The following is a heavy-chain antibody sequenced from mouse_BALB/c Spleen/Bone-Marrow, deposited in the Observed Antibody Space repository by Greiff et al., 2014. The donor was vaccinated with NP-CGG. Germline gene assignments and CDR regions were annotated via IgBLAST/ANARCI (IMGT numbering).Heavy chain of an antibody. Sequence: VKLLESGPGLVAPSQRLSITCTVSGFSLTSYGVHWVRQPPGKGLEWLGVIWAGGSTNYNAALMSRLSISKDNSKSQVFLKMNSLQTDDTAMYYCAREGGYYYCSRVAWFAFWGQGTLVTVSA. CDR2: IWAGGST. CDR3: AREGGYYYCSRVAWFAF. CDR1: GFSLTSYG. V-gene: IGHV2-9*02. J-gene: IGHJ3*01. D-gene: IGHD1-1*01.